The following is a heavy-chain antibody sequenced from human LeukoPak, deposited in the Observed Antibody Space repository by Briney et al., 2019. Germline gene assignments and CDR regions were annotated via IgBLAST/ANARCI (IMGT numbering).Heavy chain of an antibody. V-gene: IGHV4-34*01. J-gene: IGHJ3*02. Sequence: SETLSLTCAVYGGSFSGYYWSWIRQPPGRGLEWIGEINHSGSTNYNPSLKSRVTISVDTSKNQFSLKLSSVTAADTAVYYCARGSQRGYSLSDAFDIWGQGTMVTVSS. CDR1: GGSFSGYY. D-gene: IGHD5-18*01. CDR3: ARGSQRGYSLSDAFDI. CDR2: INHSGST.